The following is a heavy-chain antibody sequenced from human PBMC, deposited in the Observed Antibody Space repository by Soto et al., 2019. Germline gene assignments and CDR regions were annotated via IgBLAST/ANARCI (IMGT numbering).Heavy chain of an antibody. J-gene: IGHJ4*02. D-gene: IGHD4-17*01. V-gene: IGHV3-9*01. CDR2: ISWNSGSI. Sequence: EVQLVESGRGLVQPGRSLRLSCAASGFTFDDYAMHWVRQAPGKGLEWVSGISWNSGSIGYADSVKGRFTISRDNAKNSLYLQMNSLRAEDTALYYCAKGPNDYGGLYYFDFWGQGTLVTVSS. CDR1: GFTFDDYA. CDR3: AKGPNDYGGLYYFDF.